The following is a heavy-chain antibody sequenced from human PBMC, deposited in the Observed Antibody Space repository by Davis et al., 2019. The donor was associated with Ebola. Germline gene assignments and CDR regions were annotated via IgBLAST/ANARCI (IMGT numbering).Heavy chain of an antibody. D-gene: IGHD2-15*01. CDR1: GYTFTDYY. J-gene: IGHJ4*02. V-gene: IGHV1-2*06. Sequence: AASVKVFCKASGYTFTDYYMHWVRQAPGQGLEWMGRINPNSGGTNYAQKFQGRVTMTRDTSISTAYMELSRLRSDDTAVYYCAKKPGGVVVAATPAFDYWGQGTLVTVSS. CDR3: AKKPGGVVVAATPAFDY. CDR2: INPNSGGT.